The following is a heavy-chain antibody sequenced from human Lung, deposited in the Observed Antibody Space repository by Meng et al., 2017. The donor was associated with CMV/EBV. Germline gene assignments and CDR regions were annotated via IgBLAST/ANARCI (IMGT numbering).Heavy chain of an antibody. J-gene: IGHJ4*02. Sequence: GGSLRLSCTASGFIFSDYSMSWVRQAPGKGLEWVSSISSSSIHIYYADSTKGRFTISRDNAKKSLYLQMNSLRAEDTAVYYCARGRGYCSSTNCYQNFDYWGQGKRVNGAS. CDR3: ARGRGYCSSTNCYQNFDY. CDR2: ISSSSIHI. CDR1: GFIFSDYS. D-gene: IGHD2-2*01. V-gene: IGHV3-21*01.